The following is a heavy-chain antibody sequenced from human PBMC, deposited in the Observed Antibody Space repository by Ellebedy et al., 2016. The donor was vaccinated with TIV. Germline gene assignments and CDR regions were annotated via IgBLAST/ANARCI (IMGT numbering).Heavy chain of an antibody. CDR3: ARAPRGFFGIDV. CDR1: GFTFSDYD. J-gene: IGHJ6*02. Sequence: PGGSLRLSCAASGFTFSDYDMHRVRQATGEGLEWVSAIGAAGDPDYPGSVKGRFTISRENAQNSLYLQMNNLRAGDTAVYYCARAPRGFFGIDVWGQGTTVTVSS. V-gene: IGHV3-13*05. CDR2: IGAAGDP.